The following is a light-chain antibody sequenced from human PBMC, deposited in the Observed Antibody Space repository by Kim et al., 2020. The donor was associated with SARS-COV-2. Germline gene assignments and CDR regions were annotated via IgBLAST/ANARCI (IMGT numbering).Light chain of an antibody. CDR1: SLRSYY. V-gene: IGLV3-19*01. CDR2: GKN. Sequence: AVGKTGRITCQGDSLRSYYASWYQQKPGQAPVLVIYGKNNRPSGIPDRFSGSSSGNTASLTITGAQAEDEADYYCNSRDSSGNIGVFGGGTKLTVL. CDR3: NSRDSSGNIGV. J-gene: IGLJ3*02.